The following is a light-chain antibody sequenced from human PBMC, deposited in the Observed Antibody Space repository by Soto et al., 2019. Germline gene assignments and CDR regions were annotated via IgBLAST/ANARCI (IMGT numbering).Light chain of an antibody. CDR2: KAS. CDR3: QQYNSYPLT. Sequence: DIQMTQSPSTLSASVGDRVTITCRASQGISSWLAWYQQKPGKAPKLLIYKASSLESGVPSRFSGSGSGTEFPLTISSLQPDDFATYYCQQYNSYPLTFGGGTKVEIK. J-gene: IGKJ4*01. V-gene: IGKV1-5*03. CDR1: QGISSW.